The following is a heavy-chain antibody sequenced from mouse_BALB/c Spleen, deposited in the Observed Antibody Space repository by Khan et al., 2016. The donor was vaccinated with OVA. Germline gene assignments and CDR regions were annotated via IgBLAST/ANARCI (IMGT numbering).Heavy chain of an antibody. CDR3: ARGYDFFAY. D-gene: IGHD2-14*01. Sequence: EVQLQESGPDLVKPGASVKISCKASGYSFTAYYLSWVKQSHGESLEWIGRVNPNNGDTTYNQKFKGKAILTVDKSSNTAYMDLRSLTSEDSAVYYCARGYDFFAYWGPWTLVTVSA. CDR1: GYSFTAYY. CDR2: VNPNNGDT. V-gene: IGHV1-26*01. J-gene: IGHJ3*01.